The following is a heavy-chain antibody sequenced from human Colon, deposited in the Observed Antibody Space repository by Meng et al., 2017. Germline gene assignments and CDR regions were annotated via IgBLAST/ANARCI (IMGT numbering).Heavy chain of an antibody. V-gene: IGHV4-4*07. D-gene: IGHD3-9*01. Sequence: GQLQAPGPELVKPSATMPPTCTGSGGSIGGYYWNWIRQPAGKGLEWIGHIYSSGRTNYNPSLKSRVTITLDTSKNQFSLPLSSMTAADTAVYYCARGVDWAKSGNFWGQGTLVTVSS. CDR3: ARGVDWAKSGNF. CDR1: GGSIGGYY. J-gene: IGHJ4*02. CDR2: IYSSGRT.